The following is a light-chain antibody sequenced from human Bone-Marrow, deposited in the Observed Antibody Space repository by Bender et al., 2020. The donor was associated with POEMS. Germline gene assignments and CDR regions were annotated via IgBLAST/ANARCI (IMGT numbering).Light chain of an antibody. V-gene: IGLV1-44*01. CDR3: AVWDDSLNGHWA. J-gene: IGLJ3*02. CDR2: SQS. Sequence: QSVLTQPPSASGTPGQSVIISCSGSRSNIGTYTVNWYQQLPGTAPKLLIYSQSHRPSGVPDRFSGSKSGTSASLSISGLQSEDEADYYCAVWDDSLNGHWAFGGGTKLTVL. CDR1: RSNIGTYT.